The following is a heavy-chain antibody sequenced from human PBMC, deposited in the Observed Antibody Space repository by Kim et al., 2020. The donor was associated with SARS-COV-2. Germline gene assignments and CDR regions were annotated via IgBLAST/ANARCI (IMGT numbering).Heavy chain of an antibody. CDR3: ARGDLYDYYYGFDI. V-gene: IGHV4-39*02. J-gene: IGHJ6*02. D-gene: IGHD3-3*01. Sequence: NPSLKSRVIISIDTSKNHFSLNLSSVTAADTGVYYCARGDLYDYYYGFDIWGQGAAIIVSS.